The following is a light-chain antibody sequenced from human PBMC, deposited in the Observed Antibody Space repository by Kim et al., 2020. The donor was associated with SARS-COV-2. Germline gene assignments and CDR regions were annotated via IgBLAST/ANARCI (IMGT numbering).Light chain of an antibody. J-gene: IGKJ4*01. V-gene: IGKV3-11*01. CDR2: DES. CDR3: QQRSNWPLT. CDR1: QSVSSS. Sequence: LSHGEGATLSCRASQSVSSSLAWYQQKPGQAPRLLSYDESTRATGSPARFSGSGSGTDFTLTISSLEPEDFAVYYCQQRSNWPLTFGGGTKVDIK.